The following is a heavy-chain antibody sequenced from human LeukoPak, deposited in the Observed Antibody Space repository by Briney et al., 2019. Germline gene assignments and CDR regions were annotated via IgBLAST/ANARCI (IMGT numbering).Heavy chain of an antibody. J-gene: IGHJ6*03. D-gene: IGHD3-16*01. CDR3: AKGLRTGVGPYMGYHYYMDV. Sequence: GGALRLSCAASGFTFSSYAMRWVRQAPGKGVGVGSTINDNWADTYHADSLEGRFTISRHNFYKTVALEMNRLRDEDTGVYYCAKGLRTGVGPYMGYHYYMDVWGKGATVTVS. CDR1: GFTFSSYA. V-gene: IGHV3-23*01. CDR2: INDNWADT.